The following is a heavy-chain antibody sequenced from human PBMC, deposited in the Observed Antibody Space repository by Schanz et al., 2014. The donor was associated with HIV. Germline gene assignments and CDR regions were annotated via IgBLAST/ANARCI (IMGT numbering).Heavy chain of an antibody. CDR1: GFAFSNYA. CDR3: TNSNRFDY. V-gene: IGHV3-23*01. D-gene: IGHD2-8*01. J-gene: IGHJ4*02. CDR2: ITESGGRT. Sequence: EVQLLESGGGLVQPGGSLRLSCAASGFAFSNYAMSWVRQAPGKGLEWVSSITESGGRTYYADSVNGRFTISRDNSKNTLYLQMTTLRTEDTAVYYCTNSNRFDYWGQGTLVTVSS.